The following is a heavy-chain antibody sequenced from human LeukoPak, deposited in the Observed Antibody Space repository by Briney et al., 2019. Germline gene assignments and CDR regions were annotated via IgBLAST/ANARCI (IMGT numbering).Heavy chain of an antibody. CDR1: GFTFSSYE. D-gene: IGHD2/OR15-2a*01. J-gene: IGHJ4*02. CDR3: ARDWFHAIDY. Sequence: PGGSLRLSCVASGFTFSSYEMNWVRQAPGKGLEWLSYIGSSDSTTHYADSVKGRFTISRDNAKNTLYLQMNSLRAEDTAVYYCARDWFHAIDYWGQGTLVTVSS. CDR2: IGSSDSTT. V-gene: IGHV3-48*03.